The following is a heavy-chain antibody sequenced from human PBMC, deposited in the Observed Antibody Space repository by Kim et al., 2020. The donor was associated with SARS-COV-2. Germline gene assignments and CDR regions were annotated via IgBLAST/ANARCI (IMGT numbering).Heavy chain of an antibody. CDR2: IYYSGST. V-gene: IGHV4-39*07. CDR1: GGSISSSSYY. CDR3: ARGIAVVGNVPFFDY. Sequence: SETLSLTCTVSGGSISSSSYYWGWIRQPPGKGLEWIGSIYYSGSTYYNPSLKSRVTISVDTSKNQFSLKLSSVTAADTAVYYCARGIAVVGNVPFFDYWGQGTLVTVSS. D-gene: IGHD6-19*01. J-gene: IGHJ4*02.